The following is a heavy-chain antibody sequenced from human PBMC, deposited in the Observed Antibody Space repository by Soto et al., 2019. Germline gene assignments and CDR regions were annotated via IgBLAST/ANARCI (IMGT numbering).Heavy chain of an antibody. CDR1: GGSISSYY. CDR3: AREVGATTRDYNNWFDP. J-gene: IGHJ5*02. Sequence: PSETLSLTCTVSGGSISSYYWSWIRQPAGKGLEWIGRIYTSGCTNYNPSLKSRVTMSVDTSKNQFSLKLSSVTAADTAVYYCAREVGATTRDYNNWFDPWGQGTLVTVSS. V-gene: IGHV4-4*07. CDR2: IYTSGCT. D-gene: IGHD1-26*01.